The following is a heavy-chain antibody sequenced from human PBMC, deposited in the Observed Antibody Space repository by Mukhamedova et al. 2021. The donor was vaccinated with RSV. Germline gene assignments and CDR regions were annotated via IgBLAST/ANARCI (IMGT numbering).Heavy chain of an antibody. CDR3: SRHSALRGAFDI. D-gene: IGHD4-17*01. Sequence: VWIRQPPGKGLEWIGSIYYSGSTYYNPSLKSRVTISVDMSKNQFSLNLSSVTAADTAVYYCSRHSALRGAFDILGQGTMVTVSS. CDR2: IYYSGST. V-gene: IGHV4-39*01. J-gene: IGHJ3*02.